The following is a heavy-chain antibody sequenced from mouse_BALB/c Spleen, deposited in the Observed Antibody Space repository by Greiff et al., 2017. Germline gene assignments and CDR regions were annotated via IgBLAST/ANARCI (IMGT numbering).Heavy chain of an antibody. Sequence: EVKLMESGGGLVQPGGSRKLSCAASGFTFSSFGMHWVRQAPEKGLEWVAYISSGSSTIYYADTVKGRFTISRDNPKNTLFLQMTSLRSEDTAMYYCARVYGSSYGFAYWGQGTLVTVSA. CDR2: ISSGSSTI. V-gene: IGHV5-17*02. CDR1: GFTFSSFG. J-gene: IGHJ3*01. CDR3: ARVYGSSYGFAY. D-gene: IGHD1-1*01.